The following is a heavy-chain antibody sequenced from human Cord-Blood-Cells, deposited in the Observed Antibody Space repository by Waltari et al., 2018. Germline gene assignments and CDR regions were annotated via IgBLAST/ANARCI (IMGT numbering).Heavy chain of an antibody. Sequence: QVQLQQWGAGLLKPSETLSLTCAVDGGSFSGYYWSWIRQPPGKGLEWIGEINHSGRTNYNPSFTSRVTVSVDTSKNQVSVKLRCGTAADTAVYYCARPHYGDYGWFDPWGQGTLVTVSS. CDR3: ARPHYGDYGWFDP. J-gene: IGHJ5*02. V-gene: IGHV4-34*01. CDR2: INHSGRT. D-gene: IGHD4-17*01. CDR1: GGSFSGYY.